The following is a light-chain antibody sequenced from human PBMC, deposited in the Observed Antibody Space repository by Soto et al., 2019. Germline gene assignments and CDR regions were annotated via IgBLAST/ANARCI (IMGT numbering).Light chain of an antibody. CDR1: SSDVGAYNY. J-gene: IGLJ3*02. CDR3: SSYTSSNTWV. Sequence: QSALTQPASVSGSPGQSITISCTGTSSDVGAYNYVSWYQEHPGKAPRLMIYDVSNRPTGISNRFSGSKSGNTASLTISGLRAEDEADYYCSSYTSSNTWVFGGGTKLTVL. CDR2: DVS. V-gene: IGLV2-14*03.